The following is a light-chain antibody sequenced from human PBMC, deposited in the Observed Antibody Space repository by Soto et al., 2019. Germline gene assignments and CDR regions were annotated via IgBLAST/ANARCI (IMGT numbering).Light chain of an antibody. CDR1: QTISRY. J-gene: IGKJ2*01. Sequence: DIQMTQSPSSLSASIGDRVTITCRASQTISRYLNWYQLKPGKAPKLLIFAASSLQSGVPSRFSGSGSGTDFTLTIISLQPEDFATYYCQQSNCIPPMYTFGQGTKLEIK. CDR2: AAS. CDR3: QQSNCIPPMYT. V-gene: IGKV1-39*01.